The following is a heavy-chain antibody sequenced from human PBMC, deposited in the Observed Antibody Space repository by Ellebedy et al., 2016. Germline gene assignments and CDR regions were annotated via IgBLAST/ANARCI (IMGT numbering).Heavy chain of an antibody. CDR1: GYSFNIYG. J-gene: IGHJ4*02. CDR3: ATPPYCGGGCPPGDY. Sequence: ASVKVSCKTSGYSFNIYGISWVRQAPGQGLEWMGWITINNGDTKYAQKLQGRVTLSRDTSTDTAYMELSSLRSEDTAVYYCATPPYCGGGCPPGDYWGQGTLVTVSS. V-gene: IGHV1-18*01. D-gene: IGHD2-21*02. CDR2: ITINNGDT.